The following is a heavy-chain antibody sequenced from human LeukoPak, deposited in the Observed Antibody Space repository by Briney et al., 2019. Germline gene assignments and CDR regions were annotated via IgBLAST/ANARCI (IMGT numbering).Heavy chain of an antibody. Sequence: PSETLSLTCTVSGYSISSGYYWGWIRQPPGKGLEWIGSTYHSGSTYYNPSLKSRVTISVDTSKNQFSLKLSSVTAADTAVYYCARDPLGDYGDWYFDYWGQGTLVTVSS. V-gene: IGHV4-38-2*02. J-gene: IGHJ4*02. D-gene: IGHD4-17*01. CDR1: GYSISSGYY. CDR2: TYHSGST. CDR3: ARDPLGDYGDWYFDY.